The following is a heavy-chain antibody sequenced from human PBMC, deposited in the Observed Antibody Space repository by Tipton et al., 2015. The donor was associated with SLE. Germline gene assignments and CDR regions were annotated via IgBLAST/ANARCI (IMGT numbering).Heavy chain of an antibody. J-gene: IGHJ4*02. V-gene: IGHV1-18*01. D-gene: IGHD3-22*01. CDR3: ARPHSHYYDSSGNYPN. CDR1: GYTFTSYG. Sequence: QLVQSGPDVKKPGASGKVSCKAAGYTFTSYGISWVRQAPGQGLERMGWISAYNGNTNYAQKIQGRVTMTTYTSTSTAYMELRSLRSDDTAVYYCARPHSHYYDSSGNYPNWGQGTLVTVSS. CDR2: ISAYNGNT.